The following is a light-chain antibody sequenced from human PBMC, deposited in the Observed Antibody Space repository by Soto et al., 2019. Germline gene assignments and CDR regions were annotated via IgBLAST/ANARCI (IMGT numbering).Light chain of an antibody. CDR3: QQYENRPT. V-gene: IGKV1-33*01. Sequence: DVPLTPSPSSLSASVGDRFTITCQASQNINNCLNWYQQKPGRAPKLLIYDASNLEAGVPSRFRGSGSGTDFTFTISRLQPEDIATYYCQQYENRPTFGQGTRLEIK. CDR1: QNINNC. CDR2: DAS. J-gene: IGKJ5*01.